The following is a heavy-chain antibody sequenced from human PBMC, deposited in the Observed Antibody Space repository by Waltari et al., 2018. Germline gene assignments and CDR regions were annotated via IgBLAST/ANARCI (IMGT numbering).Heavy chain of an antibody. Sequence: DVQLVESGGGLVKPGGSLRLSCSASGFFVTSLDTHWVRQAPGKGLEWVASISGSGRTYIFYTDSVKGRFTISRDNAKNSLYLQMNSLSAEDTAVYYCTRDLYASGGDYFDPWGQGTSVTVSS. CDR2: ISGSGRTYI. V-gene: IGHV3-21*01. CDR1: GFFVTSLD. CDR3: TRDLYASGGDYFDP. D-gene: IGHD6-19*01. J-gene: IGHJ4*02.